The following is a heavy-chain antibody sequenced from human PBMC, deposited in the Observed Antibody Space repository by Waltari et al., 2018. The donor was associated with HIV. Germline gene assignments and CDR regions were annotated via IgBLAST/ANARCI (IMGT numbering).Heavy chain of an antibody. CDR2: INHSGST. V-gene: IGHV4-34*01. Sequence: QVQLQQWGAGLLKPSETLSLTCAVYGGSFSGYYWSWIRQPPGKGLEWIGEINHSGSTNYNPSLKSRVTISVDTSKNQFSLKLSSVTAADTAVYYCASPDTYYYDSSGYLPCDYWGQGTLVTVSS. CDR1: GGSFSGYY. J-gene: IGHJ4*02. D-gene: IGHD3-22*01. CDR3: ASPDTYYYDSSGYLPCDY.